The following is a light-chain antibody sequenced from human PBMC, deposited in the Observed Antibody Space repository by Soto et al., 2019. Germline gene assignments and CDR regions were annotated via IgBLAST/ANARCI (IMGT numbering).Light chain of an antibody. Sequence: QCALTQPASVTGSHGQSLTVSCTGTSSDVGGYNYVSWYQQHPGKAPKFMIYDVSNRPSGVSNRFSGSKSGNTASLTISGLQAEDEADYYCSSYTTSNTRQIVFGTGTKVTVL. CDR1: SSDVGGYNY. CDR3: SSYTTSNTRQIV. V-gene: IGLV2-14*01. CDR2: DVS. J-gene: IGLJ1*01.